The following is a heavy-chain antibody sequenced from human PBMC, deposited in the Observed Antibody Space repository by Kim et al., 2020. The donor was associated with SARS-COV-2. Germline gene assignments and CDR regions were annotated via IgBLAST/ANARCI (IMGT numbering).Heavy chain of an antibody. V-gene: IGHV3-30*03. CDR2: ISNDETYI. CDR3: LRAREKSFDY. Sequence: GGSLRLSCAASGFSFSSRGIHWVRQAPGKGLEWVAVISNDETYIKYADSVKGRFTISRDNSKNTVDLQMNSLRVEDTAVYYCLRAREKSFDYWGQGTLVT. J-gene: IGHJ4*02. CDR1: GFSFSSRG.